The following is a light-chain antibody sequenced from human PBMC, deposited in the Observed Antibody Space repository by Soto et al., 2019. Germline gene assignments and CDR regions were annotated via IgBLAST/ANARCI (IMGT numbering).Light chain of an antibody. CDR2: AAS. V-gene: IGKV1-27*01. Sequence: DIQMTQSPSSLYASIGDRVTITCRASQGIGSYLAWYQQKPGKVPKLLIYAASTLQSGVPSRFSGSGSGTDFTLSISSLQSEDTATYYCQKCNSAPFTFGPGTKVDIK. J-gene: IGKJ3*01. CDR3: QKCNSAPFT. CDR1: QGIGSY.